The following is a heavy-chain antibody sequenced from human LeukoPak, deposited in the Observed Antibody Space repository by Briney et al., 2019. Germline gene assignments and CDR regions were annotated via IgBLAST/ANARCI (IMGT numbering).Heavy chain of an antibody. CDR2: MNPRTGVT. CDR1: GYTFTGYY. D-gene: IGHD6-13*01. J-gene: IGHJ3*02. CDR3: ATSSGYSTTWGAFDI. V-gene: IGHV1-2*02. Sequence: ASVKVSCKASGYTFTGYYMHWVRQAPRQGLEWMGWMNPRTGVTNYAQNFQGRVTMTRDTSISTAYMELTRLTSDDAALYYCATSSGYSTTWGAFDIWGQGTMVTVSS.